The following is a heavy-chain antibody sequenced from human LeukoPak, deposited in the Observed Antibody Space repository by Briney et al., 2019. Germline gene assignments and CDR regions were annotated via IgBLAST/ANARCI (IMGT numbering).Heavy chain of an antibody. CDR3: ARDLRGSSWYSTFDP. Sequence: ASVRVSCKASGYTFTSYYMHWVRQAPGQGLEWMGIINPSGGSTSYAQKFQGRVTMTRDTSTSTVYMELSSLRSEDTAVYYCARDLRGSSWYSTFDPWGQGTLVTVSS. CDR2: INPSGGST. D-gene: IGHD6-13*01. V-gene: IGHV1-46*01. CDR1: GYTFTSYY. J-gene: IGHJ5*02.